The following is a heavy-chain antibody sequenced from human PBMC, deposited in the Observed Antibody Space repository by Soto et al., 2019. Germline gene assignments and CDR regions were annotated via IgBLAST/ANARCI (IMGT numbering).Heavy chain of an antibody. CDR1: GASISSSSYY. D-gene: IGHD2-15*01. J-gene: IGHJ4*02. Sequence: QLQLQESRPELVKPSETLSLTCTVSGASISSSSYYWGWIRQHPGQGLEWIGSIYYSGSTYYNLSLKSRVPKGVETSKYLCSPRLSSGTAADTALDFWARLPGCCSCDRCRIDYWGQGTLVTVSS. CDR2: IYYSGST. CDR3: ARLPGCCSCDRCRIDY. V-gene: IGHV4-39*01.